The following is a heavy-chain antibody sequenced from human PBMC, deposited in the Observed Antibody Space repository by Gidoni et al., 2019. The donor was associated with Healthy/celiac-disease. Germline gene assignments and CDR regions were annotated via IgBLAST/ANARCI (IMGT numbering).Heavy chain of an antibody. CDR3: ARFRVVWYSSSSTYFDY. V-gene: IGHV4-34*01. J-gene: IGHJ4*02. Sequence: QVQLQQWGAGLLKPSETLSLTCAVYGGSFSGYYWSWIRQPPGKGPEWIGEINHSGSTNYNPSLKSRVTISVDPSKNQFSLKLSSVTAADPAVYYCARFRVVWYSSSSTYFDYWGQGTLFPVSS. CDR1: GGSFSGYY. CDR2: INHSGST. D-gene: IGHD6-6*01.